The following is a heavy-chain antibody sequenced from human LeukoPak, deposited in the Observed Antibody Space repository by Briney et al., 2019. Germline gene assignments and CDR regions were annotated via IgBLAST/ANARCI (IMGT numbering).Heavy chain of an antibody. V-gene: IGHV3-30-3*01. Sequence: PGGSLRLSCAASGFTFSSYATHWVRQAPGKGLEWVAVISYDGSNKYYADSVKGRFTISRDNSKNTLYLQMNSLRAGDTAVYYCTRDQEGSDYWGQGTLVTVSS. CDR2: ISYDGSNK. CDR1: GFTFSSYA. J-gene: IGHJ4*02. CDR3: TRDQEGSDY.